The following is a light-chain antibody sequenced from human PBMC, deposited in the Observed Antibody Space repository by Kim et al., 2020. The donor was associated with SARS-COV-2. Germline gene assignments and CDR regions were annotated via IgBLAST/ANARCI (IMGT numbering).Light chain of an antibody. Sequence: TGQTASITCSGDKLGDKYACWYQQKPGQSPVLGIYKDSKRPSGIPERFSGSNSGNTATLTISGTQAMDEADYYCQAWDSSTLYVFGTGTKVTVL. CDR1: KLGDKY. V-gene: IGLV3-1*01. CDR3: QAWDSSTLYV. J-gene: IGLJ1*01. CDR2: KDS.